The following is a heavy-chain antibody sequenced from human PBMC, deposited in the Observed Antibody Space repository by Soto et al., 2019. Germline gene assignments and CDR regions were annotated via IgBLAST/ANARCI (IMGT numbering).Heavy chain of an antibody. Sequence: QVQLQQWGAGLLKPSETLSLTCAVYGGSFSGYQWSWFRQSPGKGLEWIGEINHSGDTNYKPSLRSRIASSVDTSKNQFSLKLNSVTATDTAVYYCARRESRRSYYYFELWGRGTLVSVSS. J-gene: IGHJ2*01. CDR3: ARRESRRSYYYFEL. CDR1: GGSFSGYQ. D-gene: IGHD2-21*01. CDR2: INHSGDT. V-gene: IGHV4-34*01.